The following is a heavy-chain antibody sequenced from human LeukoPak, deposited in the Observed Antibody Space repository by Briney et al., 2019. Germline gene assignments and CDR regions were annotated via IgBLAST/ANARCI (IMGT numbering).Heavy chain of an antibody. V-gene: IGHV3-48*03. J-gene: IGHJ5*02. D-gene: IGHD3-10*01. CDR1: GFTFSSYE. CDR3: ASLSYYYGSGSS. CDR2: ISSSGSTI. Sequence: GGSLRLSCAASGFTFSSYEMNWVRQAPGKGLEWVSYISSSGSTIYYADSVKGRFTIFRDNAKNSLYLQMNSLRAEDTAVYYYASLSYYYGSGSSWGQGTLVTVSS.